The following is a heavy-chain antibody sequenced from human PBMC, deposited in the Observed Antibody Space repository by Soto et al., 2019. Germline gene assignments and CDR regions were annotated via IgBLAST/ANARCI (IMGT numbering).Heavy chain of an antibody. D-gene: IGHD3-22*01. V-gene: IGHV1-58*01. CDR2: IVAASGKT. J-gene: IGHJ4*02. CDR1: GFTFSRSA. Sequence: SVKVSCKGSGFTFSRSAVQWVRQARGQGLEWIGWIVAASGKTDYSQIFQERVTITRDMSTSTAYMELSSLSSEDTAVYYCAATLDWGSYDFGGYPSWGQGTLVPVPS. CDR3: AATLDWGSYDFGGYPS.